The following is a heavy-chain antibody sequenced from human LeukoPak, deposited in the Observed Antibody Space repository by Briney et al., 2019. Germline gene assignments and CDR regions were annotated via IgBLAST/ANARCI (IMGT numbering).Heavy chain of an antibody. CDR2: ISYDGIDK. CDR3: AKEKNRYFDS. D-gene: IGHD1/OR15-1a*01. Sequence: GRSLRLSCAASGFTFSSYGMHWVRQAPGKGLEWLALISYDGIDKYYEDSVKGRFTISRDNSKNTLSLQMNSVRAGDTAVYYCAKEKNRYFDSWGQGTLVTVSS. V-gene: IGHV3-30*18. J-gene: IGHJ4*02. CDR1: GFTFSSYG.